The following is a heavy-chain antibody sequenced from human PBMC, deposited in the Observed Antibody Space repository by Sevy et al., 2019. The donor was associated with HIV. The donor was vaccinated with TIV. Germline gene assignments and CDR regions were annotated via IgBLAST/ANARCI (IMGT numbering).Heavy chain of an antibody. Sequence: ASVKVSCKASGGTFSSYAISWVRQAPGQGLEWMGRIIPIFGTANYAQKFQGRVTITADESTSTAYMELSSLRSEDTAVYYCARDPLFSDGSGSYGGFDYWGQGTLVTVSS. CDR3: ARDPLFSDGSGSYGGFDY. V-gene: IGHV1-69*13. CDR2: IIPIFGTA. CDR1: GGTFSSYA. D-gene: IGHD3-10*01. J-gene: IGHJ4*02.